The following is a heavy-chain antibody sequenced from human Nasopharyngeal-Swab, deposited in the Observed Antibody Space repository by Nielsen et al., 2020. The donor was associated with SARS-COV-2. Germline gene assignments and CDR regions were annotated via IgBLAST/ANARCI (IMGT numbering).Heavy chain of an antibody. Sequence: LETLSLTCTVSGGSISSSSYYWGWIRQPPGKGLEWIGSIYYSGSTYYNPSLKSRVTISVDTSKNQFSLKLSSVTAADTAVYYCARGRRYYYADYGMDVWGQGTTVTVSS. J-gene: IGHJ6*02. CDR2: IYYSGST. D-gene: IGHD1-26*01. CDR1: GGSISSSSYY. V-gene: IGHV4-39*07. CDR3: ARGRRYYYADYGMDV.